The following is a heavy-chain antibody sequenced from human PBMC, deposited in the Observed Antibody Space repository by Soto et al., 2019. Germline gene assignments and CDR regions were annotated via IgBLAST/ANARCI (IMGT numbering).Heavy chain of an antibody. V-gene: IGHV3-21*01. CDR3: ARDSGYGGNLNWFDP. Sequence: LRLSCAASGFTLSSYSMNWVRQAPGKGLEWVSSISSSSSYIYYADSVKGRFTISRDNAKNSLYLQMNSLRAEDTAVYYCARDSGYGGNLNWFDPWGQGTLVIVSS. D-gene: IGHD4-17*01. CDR2: ISSSSSYI. CDR1: GFTLSSYS. J-gene: IGHJ5*02.